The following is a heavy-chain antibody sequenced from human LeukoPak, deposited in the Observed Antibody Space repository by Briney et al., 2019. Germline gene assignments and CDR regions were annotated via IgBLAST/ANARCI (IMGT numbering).Heavy chain of an antibody. CDR3: ASHLRGYSYGSLYGY. V-gene: IGHV1-69*01. CDR2: IIPIFGTA. D-gene: IGHD5-18*01. J-gene: IGHJ4*02. Sequence: SVKVSCKASGGTFGSYAISWVRQAPGQGLEWMGGIIPIFGTANYAQKFQGRVTITADESTSIAYMELSSLRSEDTAVYYCASHLRGYSYGSLYGYWGQGTLVTVSS. CDR1: GGTFGSYA.